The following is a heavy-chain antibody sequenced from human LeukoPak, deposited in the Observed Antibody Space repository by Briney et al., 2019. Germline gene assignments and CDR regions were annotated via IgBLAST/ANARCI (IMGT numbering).Heavy chain of an antibody. V-gene: IGHV4-59*01. Sequence: PSETLSLTCTVSGGSIRTYYWSWIRQPPGKGLEWVGYGYYSGSTNFDPSLKSRVTISVDTSKNQFSLKLSSVTAADTAVYYCARSADRVVRGAPPYYYYYVDVWGKGTTVTVSS. CDR1: GGSIRTYY. D-gene: IGHD3-10*01. J-gene: IGHJ6*03. CDR3: ARSADRVVRGAPPYYYYYVDV. CDR2: GYYSGST.